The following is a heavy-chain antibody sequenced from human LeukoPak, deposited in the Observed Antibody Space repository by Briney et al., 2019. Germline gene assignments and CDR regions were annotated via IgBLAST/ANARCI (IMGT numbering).Heavy chain of an antibody. CDR2: ISASRGIT. Sequence: GGSLRLSCAASGFNYSSYTMNWVRQAPGMGLEWLSYISASRGITYYADSVKGRFTISRDNSKNTLYLQMNSLRAEDTAIYYCAVYYCSSPSCYSGYYYYNMDVWGKGTTVTVS. J-gene: IGHJ6*03. V-gene: IGHV3-48*01. CDR3: AVYYCSSPSCYSGYYYYNMDV. CDR1: GFNYSSYT. D-gene: IGHD2-2*01.